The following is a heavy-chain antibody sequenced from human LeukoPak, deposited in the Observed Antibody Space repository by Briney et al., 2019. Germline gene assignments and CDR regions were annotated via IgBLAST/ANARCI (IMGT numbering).Heavy chain of an antibody. CDR2: IYYSGST. CDR1: GGSISSYY. Sequence: SETLSLTCTVSGGSISSYYWSWIRQPPGKGLEWIGYIYYSGSTNYSPSLKSRVTISVDTSKNQFSLKLSSVTAADTAVYYCARLSRILEWPKLNWFDPWGQGTLVTVSS. D-gene: IGHD3-3*01. CDR3: ARLSRILEWPKLNWFDP. V-gene: IGHV4-59*08. J-gene: IGHJ5*02.